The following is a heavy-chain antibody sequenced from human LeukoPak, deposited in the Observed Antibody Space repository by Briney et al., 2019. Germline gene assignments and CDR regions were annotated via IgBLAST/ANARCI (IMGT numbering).Heavy chain of an antibody. CDR2: FDPEDSKA. Sequence: RASVKVSCKVSGYTLIELSMHWVRQAPGKGLEWMGGFDPEDSKALYAERFQGRVTMTEDTSTGTAYMQLSSLTSEDTAVYYCTTARRRGSWNPRFWGQGILVSVSS. V-gene: IGHV1-24*01. J-gene: IGHJ4*02. CDR1: GYTLIELS. CDR3: TTARRRGSWNPRF. D-gene: IGHD1-1*01.